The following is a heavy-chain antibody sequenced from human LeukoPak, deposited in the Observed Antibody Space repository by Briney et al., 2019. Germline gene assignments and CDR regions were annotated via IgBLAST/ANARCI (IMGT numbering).Heavy chain of an antibody. CDR1: GFTFSSYG. V-gene: IGHV3-33*01. J-gene: IGHJ4*02. CDR2: IWYDGSNK. D-gene: IGHD6-19*01. CDR3: ARDPHSSGWYYFDY. Sequence: GGSLRLSCEASGFTFSSYGMHWVRQAPGKGLEWVAVIWYDGSNKYYADSVKGRFTISRDNSKSTLYLQMNSLRAEDTAVYYCARDPHSSGWYYFDYWGQGTLVIVSS.